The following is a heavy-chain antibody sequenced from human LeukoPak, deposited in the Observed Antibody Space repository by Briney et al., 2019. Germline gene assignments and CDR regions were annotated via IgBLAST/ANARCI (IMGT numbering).Heavy chain of an antibody. V-gene: IGHV1-3*01. CDR3: ARGSTSDWPLGY. D-gene: IGHD6-19*01. CDR1: GYTFSAYS. CDR2: IDGDSGDT. J-gene: IGHJ4*02. Sequence: ASVKVSCTASGYTFSAYSIHWLRQAPGQGFEWMGWIDGDSGDTRYSQKFQGRVTFTRDTSASTVYMELSSLRSEDTAVYYCARGSTSDWPLGYWGQETLVTISS.